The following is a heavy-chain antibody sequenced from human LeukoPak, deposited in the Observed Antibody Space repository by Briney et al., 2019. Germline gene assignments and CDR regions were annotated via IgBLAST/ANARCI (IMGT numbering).Heavy chain of an antibody. V-gene: IGHV1-2*02. CDR1: GYTFTSYG. Sequence: ASVKVSCKASGYTFTSYGISWVRQAPGQGLEWMGWINPNSGGTNYAQKFQGRVTMTRDTSISTAYMELSRLRSDDTAVYYCARGRRNGWSYGAFDIWGQGTMVTVSS. J-gene: IGHJ3*02. CDR2: INPNSGGT. CDR3: ARGRRNGWSYGAFDI. D-gene: IGHD3-3*01.